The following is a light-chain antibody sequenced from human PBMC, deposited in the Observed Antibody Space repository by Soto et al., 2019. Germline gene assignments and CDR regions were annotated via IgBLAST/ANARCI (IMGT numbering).Light chain of an antibody. CDR3: QKYNHAPT. CDR1: QGISNY. J-gene: IGKJ4*01. V-gene: IGKV1-27*01. CDR2: AAT. Sequence: DIQMTQSPSSLSAYVGDRVTITCRASQGISNYLAWYQQRPGEVPELLNYAATTLQSGVPSRFSGSGSGTDFTLTISSLQPEDVATYYCQKYNHAPTFGGGTKVEIK.